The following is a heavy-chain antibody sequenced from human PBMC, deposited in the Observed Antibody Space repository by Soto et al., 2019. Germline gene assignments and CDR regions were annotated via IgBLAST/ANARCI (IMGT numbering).Heavy chain of an antibody. J-gene: IGHJ4*02. D-gene: IGHD3-22*01. CDR1: GFTFSSYS. CDR2: ISSSSRTI. Sequence: GGSLRLSCAASGFTFSSYSMNWVRQAPGKGLEWVSYISSSSRTIYYAVSVKGRFTVSRDDSKNTLYLQMNTLRPEDTAIYYCARVIVRTSYSDRSGYYFKYWGQGTLVTVSS. CDR3: ARVIVRTSYSDRSGYYFKY. V-gene: IGHV3-48*01.